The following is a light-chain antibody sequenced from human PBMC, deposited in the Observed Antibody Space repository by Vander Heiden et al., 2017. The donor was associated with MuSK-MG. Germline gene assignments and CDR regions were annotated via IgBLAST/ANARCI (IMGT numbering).Light chain of an antibody. CDR1: SLRSYY. V-gene: IGLV3-19*01. J-gene: IGLJ2*01. CDR3: NSRDSSGNQVV. Sequence: SSELNQDPAVSVALGQTVRITCQGDSLRSYYASWYQQKPGQAPVLVIYGKNNRPSGIPDRFSGSSSGNTASLTITGAQAEDEADYCCNSRDSSGNQVVFGGGTKLTVL. CDR2: GKN.